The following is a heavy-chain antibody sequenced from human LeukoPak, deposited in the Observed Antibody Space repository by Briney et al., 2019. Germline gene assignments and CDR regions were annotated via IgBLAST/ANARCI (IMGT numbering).Heavy chain of an antibody. CDR2: ISSSSSYI. CDR1: GFTFSSYS. J-gene: IGHJ4*02. D-gene: IGHD6-13*01. Sequence: GGSLRLPCAASGFTFSSYSMNWVRQAPGKGLEWVSSISSSSSYIYYADSVKGRFTISRDNAKNSLYLQMNNLRAEDTAVYYCARELGLAAAPCDYWGQGTLVTVSS. V-gene: IGHV3-21*01. CDR3: ARELGLAAAPCDY.